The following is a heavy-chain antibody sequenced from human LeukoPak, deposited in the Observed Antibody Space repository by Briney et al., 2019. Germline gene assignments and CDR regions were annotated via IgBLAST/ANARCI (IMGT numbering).Heavy chain of an antibody. D-gene: IGHD1-26*01. CDR3: ERDPRGATLDY. CDR1: GFTFTTYW. Sequence: PGGSLRLSCAASGFTFTTYWMHWVRQAPGKGLVWVSRIISDGGSTSYADSVKGRFTISRDNAKNTLYLQMNSLRAEDTAVYYCERDPRGATLDYWGQGTLVTVSS. J-gene: IGHJ4*02. V-gene: IGHV3-74*01. CDR2: IISDGGST.